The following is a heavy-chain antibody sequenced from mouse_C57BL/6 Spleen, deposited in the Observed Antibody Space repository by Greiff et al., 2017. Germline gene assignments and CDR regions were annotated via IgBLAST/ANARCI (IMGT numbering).Heavy chain of an antibody. V-gene: IGHV1-72*01. Sequence: QVQLQQPGAELVKPGASVKLSCKASGYTFTSYWMHWVKQRPGRGLEWIGRIDPKSGGTKYNEKFKSKATLTVDKPSSTAYMQLSSLTSEDSAVYYCARDYYGSSYAMDYWGQGTSVTVSS. J-gene: IGHJ4*01. CDR2: IDPKSGGT. CDR1: GYTFTSYW. D-gene: IGHD1-1*01. CDR3: ARDYYGSSYAMDY.